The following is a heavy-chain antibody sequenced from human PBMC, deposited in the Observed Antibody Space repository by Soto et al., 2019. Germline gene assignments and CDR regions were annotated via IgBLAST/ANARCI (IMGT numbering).Heavy chain of an antibody. CDR1: GGTFSSYA. CDR3: ARGGVATTASGFDY. CDR2: IIPIFGTA. J-gene: IGHJ4*02. V-gene: IGHV1-69*06. D-gene: IGHD5-12*01. Sequence: SVKVCCKASGGTFSSYAISWVRQAPGQGLEWMGGIIPIFGTANYAQKFQGRVTITADKSTSTAYMELSSLRSEDTAVYYCARGGVATTASGFDYWGQGTLVTVSS.